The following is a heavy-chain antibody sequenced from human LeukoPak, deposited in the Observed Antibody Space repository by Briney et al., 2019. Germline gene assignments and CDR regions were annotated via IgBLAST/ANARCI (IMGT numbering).Heavy chain of an antibody. CDR3: ARHETYYYGMDV. CDR2: IYYSGST. Sequence: SETLSLTCTVSGGSISTYYWSWIRQSPGKGLEWIGYIYYSGSTNYNSSLKSRVTISVDTSKNQFSLKLSSVTAADTAVYYCARHETYYYGMDVWGQGTTVTVSS. CDR1: GGSISTYY. V-gene: IGHV4-59*08. J-gene: IGHJ6*02.